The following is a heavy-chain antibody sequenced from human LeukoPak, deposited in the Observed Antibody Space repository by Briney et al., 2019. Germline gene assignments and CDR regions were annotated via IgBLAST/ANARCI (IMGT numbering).Heavy chain of an antibody. CDR3: AKSPVRAGSSPPRFDY. J-gene: IGHJ4*02. CDR2: ISGSGGST. CDR1: GFTFNSYA. D-gene: IGHD3-10*01. V-gene: IGHV3-23*01. Sequence: GGSLRLSCAASGFTFNSYAMSWVRQAPGKGLQWVSAISGSGGSTYYADSVKGRFTISRDNSKNTLYLQMNSLRAEDTAVYYCAKSPVRAGSSPPRFDYWGQGTLVTVSS.